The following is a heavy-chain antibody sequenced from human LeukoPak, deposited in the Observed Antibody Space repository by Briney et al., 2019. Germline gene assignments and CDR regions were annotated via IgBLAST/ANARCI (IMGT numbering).Heavy chain of an antibody. Sequence: GESLRISCKGSGDSFIGYKITWVRQMPGKGLEWMGTIDPSDSDTNYSPSFQGHVTISADKSISTASLQWSSLKASDTAMYYCAISGSGPRDYWGQGTLVTVSS. D-gene: IGHD3-10*01. CDR3: AISGSGPRDY. J-gene: IGHJ4*02. CDR2: IDPSDSDT. CDR1: GDSFIGYK. V-gene: IGHV5-10-1*01.